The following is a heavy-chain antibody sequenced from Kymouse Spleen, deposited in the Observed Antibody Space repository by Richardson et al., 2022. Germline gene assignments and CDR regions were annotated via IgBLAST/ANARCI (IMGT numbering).Heavy chain of an antibody. J-gene: IGHJ4*02. CDR3: ARDKGITMVRGVFPFDY. D-gene: IGHD3-10*01. V-gene: IGHV3-33*01. Sequence: QVQLVESGGGVVQPGRSLRLSCAASGFTFSSYGMHWVRQAPGKGLEWVAVIWYDGSNKYYADSVKGRFTISRDNSKNTLYLQMNSLRAEDTAVYYCARDKGITMVRGVFPFDYWGQGTLVTVSS. CDR1: GFTFSSYG. CDR2: IWYDGSNK.